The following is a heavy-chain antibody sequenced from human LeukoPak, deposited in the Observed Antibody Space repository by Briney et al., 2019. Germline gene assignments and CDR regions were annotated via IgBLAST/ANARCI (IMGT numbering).Heavy chain of an antibody. D-gene: IGHD3-22*01. Sequence: GGSLRLSCAASGFTFSSYGMHWVRQAPGKGLEWVSFIRYDESNKYYADSVKGRFTISRDNSKNTLYLQMNSLRAEDTAVYYCARAFATYYYDSSGHTAGYWGQGTLVTVSS. J-gene: IGHJ4*02. CDR1: GFTFSSYG. V-gene: IGHV3-30*02. CDR3: ARAFATYYYDSSGHTAGY. CDR2: IRYDESNK.